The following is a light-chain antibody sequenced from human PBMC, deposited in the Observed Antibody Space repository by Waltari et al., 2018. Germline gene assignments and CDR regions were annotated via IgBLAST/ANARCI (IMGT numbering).Light chain of an antibody. Sequence: QSALTQPRSVSGSPGQSVPISCSGTSSDIGAYMYVSWYQQHPGKAPSLIIYDIKKRPSGVPDRFSGSKSGNTASLTISGLQPDDGADYFCCSYAGNSMIFGGGTMLTVL. V-gene: IGLV2-11*01. CDR2: DIK. J-gene: IGLJ2*01. CDR3: CSYAGNSMI. CDR1: SSDIGAYMY.